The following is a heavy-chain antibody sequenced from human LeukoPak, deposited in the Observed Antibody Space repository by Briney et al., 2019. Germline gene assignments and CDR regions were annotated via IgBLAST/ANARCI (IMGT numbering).Heavy chain of an antibody. CDR2: ISNSGTT. CDR3: ARDVVVTSSPDAFDI. J-gene: IGHJ3*02. V-gene: IGHV4-31*11. Sequence: SETLSLTCAVSGDSVSSGGYYWTWIRQHPGKGLEWIGYISNSGTTSYNPSPESRVSISVDTSNNQFSLRLSSVTAADTAVYYCARDVVVTSSPDAFDIWGQGTMVTVSS. D-gene: IGHD2-21*02. CDR1: GDSVSSGGYY.